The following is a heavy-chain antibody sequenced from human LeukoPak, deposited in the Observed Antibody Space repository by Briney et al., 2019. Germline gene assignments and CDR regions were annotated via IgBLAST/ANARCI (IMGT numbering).Heavy chain of an antibody. V-gene: IGHV3-64*01. CDR2: ISSNGGST. CDR3: ARDQGSHPDY. CDR1: GFIFSSYA. J-gene: IGHJ4*02. D-gene: IGHD2-15*01. Sequence: GGSLRLSCAASGFIFSSYAMRWVRQAPGKGLEYVSAISSNGGSTYYANSVKGRFTISRDNSKNTLYLQMGSLRAEDMAVYYCARDQGSHPDYWGQGTLVTVSS.